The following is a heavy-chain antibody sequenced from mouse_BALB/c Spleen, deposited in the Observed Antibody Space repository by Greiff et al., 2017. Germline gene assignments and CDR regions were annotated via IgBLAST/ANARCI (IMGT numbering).Heavy chain of an antibody. CDR2: ISSGSSTI. CDR3: ARGAYYRYDQYYFDY. V-gene: IGHV5-17*02. Sequence: EVQGVESGGGLVQPGGSRKLSCAASGFTFSSFGMHWVRQAPEKGLEWVAYISSGSSTIYYADTVKGRFTISRDNPKNTLFLQMTSLRSEDTAMYYCARGAYYRYDQYYFDYWGQGTTLTVSS. CDR1: GFTFSSFG. J-gene: IGHJ2*01. D-gene: IGHD2-14*01.